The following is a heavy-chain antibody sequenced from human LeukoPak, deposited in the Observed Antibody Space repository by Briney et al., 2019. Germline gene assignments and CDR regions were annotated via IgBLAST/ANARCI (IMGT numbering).Heavy chain of an antibody. CDR3: TTDPGWELLDAFDI. CDR2: IKSKTGGGTT. J-gene: IGHJ3*02. D-gene: IGHD1-26*01. V-gene: IGHV3-15*01. CDR1: GFTFSNAW. Sequence: GGSLRLSCAASGFTFSNAWMSWVRQAPGKGLEWVGRIKSKTGGGTTDYAAPVKGRFTISRDDSKNTLYLQMNSLKTEDTAVYYCTTDPGWELLDAFDIWGQGTMVTVSS.